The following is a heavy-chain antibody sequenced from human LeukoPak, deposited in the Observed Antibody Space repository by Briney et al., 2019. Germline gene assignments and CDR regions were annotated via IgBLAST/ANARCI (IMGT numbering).Heavy chain of an antibody. CDR1: GGYISSYY. CDR3: ARGWLQSGFDS. D-gene: IGHD5-24*01. Sequence: SETLSLTCAVSGGYISSYYWSWIRQPPGKGLEWIGYIFYTGSTNYNPSLKSRVTISVDTSKKQFSLNLSSVTAADTAVYYCARGWLQSGFDSWGQGTLVTVSS. V-gene: IGHV4-59*12. CDR2: IFYTGST. J-gene: IGHJ4*02.